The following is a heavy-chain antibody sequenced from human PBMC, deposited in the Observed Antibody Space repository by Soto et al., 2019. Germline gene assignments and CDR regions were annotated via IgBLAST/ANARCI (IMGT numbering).Heavy chain of an antibody. D-gene: IGHD2-2*01. CDR1: GGTFSSYA. CDR2: IIPIFGTA. V-gene: IGHV1-69*13. J-gene: IGHJ6*02. Sequence: SVKVSCKASGGTFSSYAISWVRQAPGQGLEWMGGIIPIFGTANYAQKFQGRVTITADESTSTAYMELSSPRSEDTAVYYCARDRVQGGYCSSTSCDGPYYGMDAWGQGTTATVSS. CDR3: ARDRVQGGYCSSTSCDGPYYGMDA.